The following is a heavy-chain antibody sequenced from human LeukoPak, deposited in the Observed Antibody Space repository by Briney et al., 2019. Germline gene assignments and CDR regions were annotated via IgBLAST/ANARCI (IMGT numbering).Heavy chain of an antibody. Sequence: PSETLSLTCAVYGGSFSGYYWSWIRQPPGKGLEWIGEINHSGGTNYNPSLKSRVTISVDTSKNQFSLKLSSVTAADTAVYYCARLGKTSESYCGGDCSQDYWGQGTLVTVSS. J-gene: IGHJ4*02. CDR1: GGSFSGYY. V-gene: IGHV4-34*01. D-gene: IGHD2-21*02. CDR3: ARLGKTSESYCGGDCSQDY. CDR2: INHSGGT.